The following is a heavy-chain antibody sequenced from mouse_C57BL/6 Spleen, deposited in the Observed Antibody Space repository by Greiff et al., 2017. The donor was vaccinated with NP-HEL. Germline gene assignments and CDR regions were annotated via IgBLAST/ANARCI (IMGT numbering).Heavy chain of an antibody. CDR2: INPNNGGT. CDR3: ARSGGLYGYGYAMDY. Sequence: DVKLQESGPELVKPGASVKISCKASGYTFTDYYMNWVKQSHGKSLEWIGDINPNNGGTSYNQKFKGKATLTVDKSSSTAYMELRSLTSEDSAVYYCARSGGLYGYGYAMDYWGQGTSVTVSS. J-gene: IGHJ4*01. V-gene: IGHV1-26*01. D-gene: IGHD2-2*01. CDR1: GYTFTDYY.